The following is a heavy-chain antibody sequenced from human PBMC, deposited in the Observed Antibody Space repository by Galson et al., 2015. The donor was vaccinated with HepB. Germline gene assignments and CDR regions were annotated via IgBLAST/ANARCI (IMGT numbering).Heavy chain of an antibody. CDR2: ISSSSSTI. V-gene: IGHV3-48*04. CDR3: ARGAPTSSGWYGFDY. CDR1: GFTFSSYS. J-gene: IGHJ4*02. D-gene: IGHD6-19*01. Sequence: SLRLSCAASGFTFSSYSMNWVRQAPGKGLEWVSYISSSSSTIYYADSVKGRFTISRDNAKNSLYLQMNSLRAEDTAVYYCARGAPTSSGWYGFDYWGQGTLVTVSS.